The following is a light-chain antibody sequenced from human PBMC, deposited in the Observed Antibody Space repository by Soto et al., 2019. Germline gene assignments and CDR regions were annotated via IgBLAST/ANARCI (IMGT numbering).Light chain of an antibody. V-gene: IGKV1-9*01. J-gene: IGKJ1*01. Sequence: DIQLTQSPSFLSASVGDRVTITCRASQGINSYLAWYQQKPGRAPKLLIYSASTLQSGVPSRFSGSGSGTEFTLTISSLQPEDFASYYGQQVNSFPWGFGQGTKVEIK. CDR1: QGINSY. CDR2: SAS. CDR3: QQVNSFPWG.